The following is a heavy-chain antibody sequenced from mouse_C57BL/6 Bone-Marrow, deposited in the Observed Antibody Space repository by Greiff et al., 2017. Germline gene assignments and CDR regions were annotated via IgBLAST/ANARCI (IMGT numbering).Heavy chain of an antibody. J-gene: IGHJ4*01. CDR2: IHPSDSDT. CDR3: AIPRIYYGYSYAMDY. CDR1: GYTFTSYW. Sequence: VQLQQPGAELVKPGASVKVSCKASGYTFTSYWMHWVKQRPGQGLEWIGRIHPSDSDTNYNQKFKGKATLTVDKSSSTAYMQLSSLTSEDSAVYYCAIPRIYYGYSYAMDYWGQGTSVTVSS. V-gene: IGHV1-74*01. D-gene: IGHD2-2*01.